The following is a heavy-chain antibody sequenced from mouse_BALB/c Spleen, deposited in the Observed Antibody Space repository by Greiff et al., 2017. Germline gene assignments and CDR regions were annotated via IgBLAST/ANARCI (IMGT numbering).Heavy chain of an antibody. CDR2: ILPGSGST. J-gene: IGHJ3*01. CDR1: GYTFSSYW. Sequence: QVQLQQSGAELMKPGASVKISCKATGYTFSSYWIEWVKQRPGHGLEWIGEILPGSGSTNYNEKFKGKATFTADTSSSTAYMQLSSLTSEDSAVYYCARRITTVPFAYWGQGTLVTVSA. D-gene: IGHD1-1*01. V-gene: IGHV1-9*01. CDR3: ARRITTVPFAY.